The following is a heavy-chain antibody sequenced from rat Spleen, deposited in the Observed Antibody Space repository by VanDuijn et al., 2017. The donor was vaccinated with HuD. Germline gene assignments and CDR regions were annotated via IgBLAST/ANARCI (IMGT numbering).Heavy chain of an antibody. Sequence: EVQLVESDGGLVQPGRSLKLSCAASGFTFSDYNMAWVRQAPKKGLEWVATISYAGSGIYYRDSVKGRFTISRDNAKSTLYLQMDSLRSEDTATYYCARHNSGYGVMDAWGQGASVTVSS. CDR3: ARHNSGYGVMDA. V-gene: IGHV5-7*01. J-gene: IGHJ4*01. CDR2: ISYAGSGI. CDR1: GFTFSDYN. D-gene: IGHD4-3*01.